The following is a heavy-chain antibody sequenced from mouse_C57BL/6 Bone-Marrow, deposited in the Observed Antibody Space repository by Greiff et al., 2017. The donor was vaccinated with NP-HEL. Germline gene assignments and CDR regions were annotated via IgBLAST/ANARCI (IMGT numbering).Heavy chain of an antibody. Sequence: EVKLMESGGGLVKPGGSLKLSCADSGFTFSSYAMSWVRQTPEKRLEWVATISDGGSYTYYPDNVKGRFTISRDNAKNNLYLQMSHLKSEDTAMYYCARPLGLAWFAYWGQGTLVTVSA. CDR3: ARPLGLAWFAY. V-gene: IGHV5-4*03. D-gene: IGHD4-1*01. CDR2: ISDGGSYT. J-gene: IGHJ3*01. CDR1: GFTFSSYA.